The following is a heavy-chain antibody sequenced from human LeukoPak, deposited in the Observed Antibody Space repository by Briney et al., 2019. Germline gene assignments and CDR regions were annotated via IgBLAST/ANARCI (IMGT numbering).Heavy chain of an antibody. Sequence: SETLSLTCTASGGSISSGGYYWSWIRQHPGKGLEWIGYIYYSGSTYYNPSLKSRVTISVDTSKNQFSLKLSSVTAADTAVYYCARQKDLVGATHFDYWGQGTLVTVSS. V-gene: IGHV4-31*03. CDR2: IYYSGST. D-gene: IGHD1-26*01. CDR1: GGSISSGGYY. CDR3: ARQKDLVGATHFDY. J-gene: IGHJ4*02.